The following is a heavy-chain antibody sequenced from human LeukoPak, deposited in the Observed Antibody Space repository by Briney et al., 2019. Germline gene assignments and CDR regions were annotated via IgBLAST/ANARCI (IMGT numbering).Heavy chain of an antibody. CDR2: IYHSGST. J-gene: IGHJ4*02. V-gene: IGHV4-30-2*01. CDR3: ASLQNIVGATPLPDY. D-gene: IGHD1-26*01. CDR1: GGSISSGGYS. Sequence: SETLSLTCTVSGGSISSGGYSWSWIRQPPGKGLEWIGYIYHSGSTYYNPSLKSRVTISVDRSKNQFSLKLSSVTAADTAVYYCASLQNIVGATPLPDYWGQGTLVTVSS.